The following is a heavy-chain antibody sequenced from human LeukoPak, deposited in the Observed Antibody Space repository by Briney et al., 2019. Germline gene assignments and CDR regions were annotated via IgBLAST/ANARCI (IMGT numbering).Heavy chain of an antibody. D-gene: IGHD6-13*01. J-gene: IGHJ5*02. CDR2: IYYSGST. Sequence: SKTLSLTCTVSGGSISSYYWSWIRQPPGKGLEWIGYIYYSGSTNYNPSLKSRVTISVDTSKNQFSLKLSSVTAADTAVYYCARVYSSSWDWFDPWGQGTLVTVSS. CDR3: ARVYSSSWDWFDP. V-gene: IGHV4-59*01. CDR1: GGSISSYY.